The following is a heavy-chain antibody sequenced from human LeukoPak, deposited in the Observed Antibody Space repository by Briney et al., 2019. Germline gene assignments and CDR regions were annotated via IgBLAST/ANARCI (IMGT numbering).Heavy chain of an antibody. J-gene: IGHJ4*02. CDR1: GGSFSGYY. Sequence: SETLSLTCAVYGGSFSGYYWSWIRQPPGKGLEWIGEVNHSGSTNYNPSLKSRVTISVDTSKNQFSLKLSSVTAADTAVYYCARVNKGQLGRIDYWGRGTLVTVSS. D-gene: IGHD6-13*01. CDR3: ARVNKGQLGRIDY. CDR2: VNHSGST. V-gene: IGHV4-34*01.